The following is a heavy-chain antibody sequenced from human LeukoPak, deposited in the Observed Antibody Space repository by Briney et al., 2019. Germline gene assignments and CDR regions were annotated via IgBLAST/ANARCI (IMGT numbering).Heavy chain of an antibody. CDR1: GGSGDSINTYY. V-gene: IGHV4-59*01. J-gene: IGHJ4*02. Sequence: SETLSLTCTVSGGSGDSINTYYWNRIRQPPGKGLEWIGYVYYRVNTNYNPSLKSRLTISVDTSKSQFSLKVSSVTAADTAVYYCARARTRGNNWYFDYWGQGTLVTVSS. CDR2: VYYRVNT. CDR3: ARARTRGNNWYFDY. D-gene: IGHD1-1*01.